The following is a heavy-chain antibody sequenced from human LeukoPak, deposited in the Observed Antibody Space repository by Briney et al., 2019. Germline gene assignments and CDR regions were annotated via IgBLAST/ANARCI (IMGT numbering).Heavy chain of an antibody. D-gene: IGHD2-8*02. CDR1: GGSFSGYY. CDR2: INYRGST. Sequence: PSETLSLTSAVYGGSFSGYYWSWIRQRPGKGMEWNGEINYRGSTNYNASLKSRVKISVETSKNQFSLQLSSVTAWDAAVYYCARGAWWFDYWGQGTLVTVSS. CDR3: ARGAWWFDY. J-gene: IGHJ4*02. V-gene: IGHV4-34*01.